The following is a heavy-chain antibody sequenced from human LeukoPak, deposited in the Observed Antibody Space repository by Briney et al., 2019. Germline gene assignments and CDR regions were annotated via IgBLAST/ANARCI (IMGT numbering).Heavy chain of an antibody. Sequence: RAGGSLRLSCASSGFTFTTHAMSWVTQAPGKGLEWVSTVGTTSDTYYADSVKGRFSISRDNSKSTLYLQMNNLRVEDTAVYYCAKNIPGRPFDYWGRGTLVTVSS. CDR3: AKNIPGRPFDY. CDR2: VGTTSDT. J-gene: IGHJ4*02. CDR1: GFTFTTHA. D-gene: IGHD2-15*01. V-gene: IGHV3-23*01.